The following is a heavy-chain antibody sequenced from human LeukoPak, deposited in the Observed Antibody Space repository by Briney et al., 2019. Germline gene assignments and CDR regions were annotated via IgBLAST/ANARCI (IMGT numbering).Heavy chain of an antibody. J-gene: IGHJ3*02. CDR2: IIPILGIA. CDR3: ARVRRLYYDILTGSEDAFDI. Sequence: SVKVSCKASGGTFSSYTISWVRQAPGQGLEWMGRIIPILGIANYALKFQGRVTITADKSTSTAYMELSSLRSEDTAVYYCARVRRLYYDILTGSEDAFDIWGQGTMVTVSS. V-gene: IGHV1-69*02. CDR1: GGTFSSYT. D-gene: IGHD3-9*01.